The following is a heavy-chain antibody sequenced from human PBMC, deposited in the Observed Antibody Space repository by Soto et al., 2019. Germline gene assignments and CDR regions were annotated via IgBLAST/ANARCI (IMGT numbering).Heavy chain of an antibody. CDR2: ISASGTDI. Sequence: PGGSLRLSCAASGFTFSRYAMHWIRQAPGKGLEWVSYISASGTDIYYADSVKGRFTISRDNAKNSLYLQMNSLTAEDTAVYYCARGHYGLDVWGRGTTVTVSS. CDR1: GFTFSRYA. J-gene: IGHJ6*02. CDR3: ARGHYGLDV. V-gene: IGHV3-48*03.